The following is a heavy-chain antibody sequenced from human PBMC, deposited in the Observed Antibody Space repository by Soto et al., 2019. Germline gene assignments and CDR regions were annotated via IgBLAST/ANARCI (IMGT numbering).Heavy chain of an antibody. CDR2: ITSGSTI. Sequence: QVQLVESGGGLVKPGGSLRLSCAASGFTFSDYYMSWIRQAPGKGVEWVSYITSGSTIYYADSVKGRFTISRDNAKNSLYLQMNSLRAEDTAVYYCARAPYSSGWYDYYYGMDVWGQGTTVTVSS. J-gene: IGHJ6*02. V-gene: IGHV3-11*01. CDR1: GFTFSDYY. D-gene: IGHD6-19*01. CDR3: ARAPYSSGWYDYYYGMDV.